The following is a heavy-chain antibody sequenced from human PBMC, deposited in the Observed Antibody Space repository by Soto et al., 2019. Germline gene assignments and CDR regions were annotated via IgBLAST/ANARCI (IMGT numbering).Heavy chain of an antibody. Sequence: SETLSLTCLVSGGSISSYHWGWFRQFPGKGLEWIICMSYTGKSTYNPSLKRRVTISMDTSKNKLSLKLPSMIAADTAVYYCGRGMRAGFTHYFDPWGQGTLVTVSS. CDR1: GGSISSYH. CDR3: GRGMRAGFTHYFDP. D-gene: IGHD1-26*01. J-gene: IGHJ5*02. CDR2: MSYTGKS. V-gene: IGHV4-59*01.